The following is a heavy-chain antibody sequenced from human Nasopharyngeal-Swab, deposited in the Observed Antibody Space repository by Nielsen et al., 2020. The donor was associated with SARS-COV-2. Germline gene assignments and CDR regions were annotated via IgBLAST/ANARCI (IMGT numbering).Heavy chain of an antibody. CDR1: GCTFSSYG. CDR2: IWYDGSNK. CDR3: AGMLLGLYGMDV. V-gene: IGHV3-33*01. Sequence: RGSLRLSCAASGCTFSSYGMHWVRQAPGKGLDWVAVIWYDGSNKYYTDSVKGRFTISRDNSKNTLYLQMNSLRAEDTAVYYCAGMLLGLYGMDVWGQGTTVTVSS. J-gene: IGHJ6*02. D-gene: IGHD2-8*01.